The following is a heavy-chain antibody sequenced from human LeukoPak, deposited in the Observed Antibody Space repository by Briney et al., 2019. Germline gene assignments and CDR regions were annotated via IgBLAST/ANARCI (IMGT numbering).Heavy chain of an antibody. CDR3: LRGGTFDY. CDR1: GYTFTDYY. V-gene: IGHV1-2*02. D-gene: IGHD1-1*01. CDR2: INPNTGAS. Sequence: ASVKVSCKTSGYTFTDYYIHWVRQAPGQALEWVGWINPNTGASKYREKFQGRIAMTRDTSISTVYMQLTGLRSDDTALYYCLRGGTFDYWGQGILVTVSS. J-gene: IGHJ4*02.